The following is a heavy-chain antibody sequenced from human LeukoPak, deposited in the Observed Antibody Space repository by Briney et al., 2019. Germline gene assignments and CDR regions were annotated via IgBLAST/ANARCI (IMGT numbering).Heavy chain of an antibody. V-gene: IGHV3-23*01. J-gene: IGHJ4*02. D-gene: IGHD3-22*01. CDR3: AKVSGYYYDSSGYYFDY. Sequence: GGSLRLSCAASGFTFSSYAMSRVRQAPGKGLEWVSAISGSGGSTYYADSVKGRFTISRDNSKNTLYLQMNSLRAEDTAVYYCAKVSGYYYDSSGYYFDYWGQGTLVTVSS. CDR1: GFTFSSYA. CDR2: ISGSGGST.